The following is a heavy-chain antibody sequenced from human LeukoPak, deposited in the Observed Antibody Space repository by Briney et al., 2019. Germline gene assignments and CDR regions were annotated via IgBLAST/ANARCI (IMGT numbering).Heavy chain of an antibody. CDR1: GFTFSSYG. Sequence: GRSLRLSCAASGFTFSSYGMHWVRQAPGKGLELVAVIWYDGSNKYYGDSVKGRFTISRDNSKNTLYLQMNSLRAEDTAVYYCARETWAGTYYYYMDVWGKGATVTVSS. D-gene: IGHD3-10*01. J-gene: IGHJ6*03. V-gene: IGHV3-33*01. CDR3: ARETWAGTYYYYMDV. CDR2: IWYDGSNK.